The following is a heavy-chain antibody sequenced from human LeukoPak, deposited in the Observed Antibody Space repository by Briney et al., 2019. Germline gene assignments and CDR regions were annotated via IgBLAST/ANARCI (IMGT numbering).Heavy chain of an antibody. CDR3: ARDKGLPQAFDI. CDR2: ISYSEST. Sequence: SETLSLTCSVSGGSISSFYWSWIRQPPGKGLEYIGYISYSESTSYKPSLKSRVTISVDTSRNPFSLKLTSVTAADTAVYYCARDKGLPQAFDIWGQGTMVTVSS. CDR1: GGSISSFY. V-gene: IGHV4-59*01. J-gene: IGHJ3*02. D-gene: IGHD5/OR15-5a*01.